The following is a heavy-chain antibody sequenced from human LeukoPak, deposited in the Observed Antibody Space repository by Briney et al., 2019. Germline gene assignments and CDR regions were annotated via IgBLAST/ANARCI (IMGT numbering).Heavy chain of an antibody. CDR3: ASAAVAGTIF. D-gene: IGHD6-19*01. CDR1: GFTFSTYS. Sequence: GGSLRLSCAASGFTFSTYSMQWVRQASGKGLEWVSYITSSSSTIHYADSVKGRFTISRDNAKNSLYLQMNSLRDEDTAVYYCASAAVAGTIFWGQGTLVTVSS. CDR2: ITSSSSTI. V-gene: IGHV3-48*02. J-gene: IGHJ4*02.